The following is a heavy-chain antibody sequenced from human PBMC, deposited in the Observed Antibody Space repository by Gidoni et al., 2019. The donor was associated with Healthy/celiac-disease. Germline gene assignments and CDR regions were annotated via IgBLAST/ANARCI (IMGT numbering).Heavy chain of an antibody. CDR2: ISYDGSNK. D-gene: IGHD6-19*01. V-gene: IGHV3-30*18. CDR1: GFTFRSYG. Sequence: QVQLVESGGGVVQPGRSLRLSCAASGFTFRSYGMHWVRQAPGKGLEWVAVISYDGSNKYYADSVKGRFTISRDNSKNTLYLQMNSLRAEDTAVYYCAKDRSSSGQYYYYGMDVWGQGTTVTVSS. J-gene: IGHJ6*02. CDR3: AKDRSSSGQYYYYGMDV.